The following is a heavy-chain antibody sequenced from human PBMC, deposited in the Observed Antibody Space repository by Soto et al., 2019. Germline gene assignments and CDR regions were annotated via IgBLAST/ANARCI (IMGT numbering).Heavy chain of an antibody. CDR3: AFVGATISYYYYYGMDV. D-gene: IGHD1-26*01. Sequence: ASVTVSGKASVYTFTSYAMPWVRQAPGQRLEWMGWINARNGNTNYSQKFQGRVTITRDTSTSTVYMELSSLRSEDTVVYFCAFVGATISYYYYYGMDVWGQGTTVTVSS. V-gene: IGHV1-3*01. CDR2: INARNGNT. J-gene: IGHJ6*02. CDR1: VYTFTSYA.